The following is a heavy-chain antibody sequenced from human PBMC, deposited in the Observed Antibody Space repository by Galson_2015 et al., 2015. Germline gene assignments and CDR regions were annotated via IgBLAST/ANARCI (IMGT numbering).Heavy chain of an antibody. Sequence: SLRLSCAASGFIFGTYAMTWVRQAPGTGLEWVSTISRSGGRTYYPDSVKGRFTISRDNSNNTVYLQMNRLRDEDTAVYYCAKDRFTPLGLTQYYYVMDVWGQGTTVTVSS. J-gene: IGHJ6*02. CDR1: GFIFGTYA. CDR3: AKDRFTPLGLTQYYYVMDV. V-gene: IGHV3-23*01. D-gene: IGHD1-14*01. CDR2: ISRSGGRT.